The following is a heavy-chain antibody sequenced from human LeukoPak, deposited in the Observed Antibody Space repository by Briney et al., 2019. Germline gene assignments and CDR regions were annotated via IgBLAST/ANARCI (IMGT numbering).Heavy chain of an antibody. CDR2: IYHSGST. V-gene: IGHV4-59*08. J-gene: IGHJ6*03. D-gene: IGHD4-17*01. Sequence: SETLSLTCAVYGGSFSGYYWSWIRQSPGKGLEWIGYIYHSGSTDYNSSLKSRVTISEDTSKNQFSLKLSSVTAADTAVYYCARQGVGTYDYGDEGYYMDVWGKGTTVTISS. CDR3: ARQGVGTYDYGDEGYYMDV. CDR1: GGSFSGYY.